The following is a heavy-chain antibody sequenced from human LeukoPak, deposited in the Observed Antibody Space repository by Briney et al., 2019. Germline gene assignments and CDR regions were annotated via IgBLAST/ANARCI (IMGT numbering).Heavy chain of an antibody. CDR2: ISAYNGNT. CDR1: GYTFTSYG. CDR3: ARDRGMVRGVIPKGAFGY. Sequence: GASVKVSCKASGYTFTSYGISWVRQAPGQGLEWMGWISAYNGNTNYAQKLQGRVTMTTDTSTSTAYMELRSLRSDDTAVYYCARDRGMVRGVIPKGAFGYWGQGTLVTVSS. D-gene: IGHD3-10*01. J-gene: IGHJ4*02. V-gene: IGHV1-18*01.